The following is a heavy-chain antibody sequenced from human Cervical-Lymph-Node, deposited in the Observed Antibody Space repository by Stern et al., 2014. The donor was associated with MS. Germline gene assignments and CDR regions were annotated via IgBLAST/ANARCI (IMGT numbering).Heavy chain of an antibody. D-gene: IGHD3-3*01. V-gene: IGHV3-33*01. CDR3: ARERILEGLDY. CDR1: GFTFSSYG. J-gene: IGHJ4*02. Sequence: VQLVQSGGGVVQPVRSLRLSCAASGFTFSSYGMHWVRQAPGKGLEWVAVIWYDGSNKYYADSVKGRFTISRDNSKNTLYLQMNSLRAEDTAVYYCARERILEGLDYWGQGTLVTVSS. CDR2: IWYDGSNK.